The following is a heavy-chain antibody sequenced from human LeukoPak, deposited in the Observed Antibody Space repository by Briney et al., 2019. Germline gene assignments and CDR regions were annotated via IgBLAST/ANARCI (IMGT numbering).Heavy chain of an antibody. CDR1: GYTFTSYA. Sequence: GASVKFSCKASGYTFTSYAMNWVRQAPGQGLEWMGWINTNTGNPTYAQGFTGRFVFSLDTSVSTAYLQISSRKAEDTVVYCWARDRDGYNSYFDYWGQGTLVTVSS. D-gene: IGHD5-24*01. V-gene: IGHV7-4-1*02. CDR3: ARDRDGYNSYFDY. J-gene: IGHJ4*02. CDR2: INTNTGNP.